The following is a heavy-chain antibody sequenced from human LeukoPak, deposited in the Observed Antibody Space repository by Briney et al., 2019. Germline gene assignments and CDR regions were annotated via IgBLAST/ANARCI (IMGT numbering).Heavy chain of an antibody. CDR2: ISAYNGNT. CDR1: GYTFTSYG. J-gene: IGHJ5*02. D-gene: IGHD1-26*01. Sequence: GASVKVSCKASGYTFTSYGISWVRQAPGQGLERMGWISAYNGNTNYAQKLQGRVTMTTDTSTSTAYMELRSLRSDDTAVYYCARDRPTGSYYSSWFDPWGQGTLVTVSS. V-gene: IGHV1-18*01. CDR3: ARDRPTGSYYSSWFDP.